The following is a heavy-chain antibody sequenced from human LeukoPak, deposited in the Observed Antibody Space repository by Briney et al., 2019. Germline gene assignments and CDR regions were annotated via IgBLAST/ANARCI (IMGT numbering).Heavy chain of an antibody. CDR1: GGSISSSGYS. J-gene: IGHJ4*02. CDR2: IYYSGST. CDR3: ARVVGSGWYSGDFTDY. Sequence: SQTLSLTCAVSGGSISSSGYSWSWIRQPPGKGLEWIGYIYYSGSTYYNLSLKSRVTISVDTSKNQFSLKLSSVTAADTAVYYCARVVGSGWYSGDFTDYWGQGTLVTVSS. V-gene: IGHV4-31*11. D-gene: IGHD1-26*01.